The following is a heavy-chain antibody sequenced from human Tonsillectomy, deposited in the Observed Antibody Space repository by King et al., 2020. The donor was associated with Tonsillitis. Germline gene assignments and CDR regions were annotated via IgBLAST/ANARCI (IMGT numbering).Heavy chain of an antibody. CDR2: ISRNSDSI. CDR1: GFTFDDYA. D-gene: IGHD3-22*01. Sequence: QLVQSGGGLVQPGRSLRLSCEASGFTFDDYAMHWVRQAPGKGLEWVSGISRNSDSIAYADSVKGRFTISRDNAKNSLHLQMNSLRAEDTALYYCAKARINYYDSSGSKYSFDYWGQGTLVTVSS. J-gene: IGHJ4*02. V-gene: IGHV3-9*01. CDR3: AKARINYYDSSGSKYSFDY.